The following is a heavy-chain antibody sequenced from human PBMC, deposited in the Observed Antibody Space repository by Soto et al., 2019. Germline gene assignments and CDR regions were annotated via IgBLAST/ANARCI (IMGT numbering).Heavy chain of an antibody. J-gene: IGHJ6*02. CDR3: ARRYSSSWYDYYYGMDV. CDR1: GGSISSSSYY. V-gene: IGHV4-39*07. D-gene: IGHD6-13*01. CDR2: IYYSGST. Sequence: PSETLSLTCTVSGGSISSSSYYWGWIRQPPGKGLEWIGSIYYSGSTNYNPSLKSRVTISVDTSKNQFSLKLSSVTAADTAVYYCARRYSSSWYDYYYGMDVWGQGTTVTVSS.